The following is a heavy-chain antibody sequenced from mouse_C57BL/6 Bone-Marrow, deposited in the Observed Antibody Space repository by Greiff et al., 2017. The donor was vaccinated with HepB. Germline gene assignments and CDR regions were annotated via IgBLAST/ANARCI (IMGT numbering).Heavy chain of an antibody. CDR3: ASTAYYYPPCY. CDR2: IHPNSGST. D-gene: IGHD1-1*01. J-gene: IGHJ2*01. V-gene: IGHV1-64*01. CDR1: GYTFTSYW. Sequence: QVQLQQPGAELVKPGASVKLSCKASGYTFTSYWMHWVKQRPGQGLEWIGMIHPNSGSTNYNEKFKSKATLTVDKSSSTASMQLSSLTSEDSAVYYCASTAYYYPPCYWGQGTTLTVSS.